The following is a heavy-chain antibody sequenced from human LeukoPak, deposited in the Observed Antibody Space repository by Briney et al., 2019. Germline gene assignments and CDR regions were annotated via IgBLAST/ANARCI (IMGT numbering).Heavy chain of an antibody. CDR3: ARAGKMATITTYFDY. J-gene: IGHJ4*02. CDR1: GGTFSSYA. Sequence: ASVTVSCTASGGTFSSYAISWVRQAPGQGLEWMGGIIPIFGTANYAQKFQGRVTITADESTSTAYMELSSLRSEDTAVYYCARAGKMATITTYFDYWGQGTLVTVSS. D-gene: IGHD5-24*01. CDR2: IIPIFGTA. V-gene: IGHV1-69*13.